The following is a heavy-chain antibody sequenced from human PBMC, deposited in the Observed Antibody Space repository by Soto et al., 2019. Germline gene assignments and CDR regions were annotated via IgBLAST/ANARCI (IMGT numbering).Heavy chain of an antibody. Sequence: GSLRLSCAASGFTFSSYSMNWVRQAPGKGLEWVSSISSSSSYIYYADSVKGRFTISRDNAKNSLYLQMNSLRAEDTAVYYCARNRGSSWYTADYYGMDVWGQGTTVTVSS. CDR3: ARNRGSSWYTADYYGMDV. V-gene: IGHV3-21*01. D-gene: IGHD6-13*01. CDR1: GFTFSSYS. J-gene: IGHJ6*02. CDR2: ISSSSSYI.